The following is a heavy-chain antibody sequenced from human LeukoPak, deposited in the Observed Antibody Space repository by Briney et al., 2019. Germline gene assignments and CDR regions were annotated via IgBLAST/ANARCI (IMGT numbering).Heavy chain of an antibody. Sequence: PGGSLRLSCAASGFTFSSYSMNWVRQAPGKGLEWVSYISSSSSTIYYADSVKGRFTISRDNAKNSLYLQMNSLRAEDTAVYYCARDLYYDSSGYYYPYYYYGMDVWGQGTTVTVSS. V-gene: IGHV3-48*01. CDR3: ARDLYYDSSGYYYPYYYYGMDV. CDR1: GFTFSSYS. CDR2: ISSSSSTI. J-gene: IGHJ6*02. D-gene: IGHD3-22*01.